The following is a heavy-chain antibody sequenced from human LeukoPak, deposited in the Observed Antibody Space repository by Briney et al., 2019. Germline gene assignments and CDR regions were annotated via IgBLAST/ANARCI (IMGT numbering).Heavy chain of an antibody. CDR2: IIPIFGTA. J-gene: IGHJ3*02. V-gene: IGHV1-69*01. D-gene: IGHD5-18*01. CDR1: GGTFSSYA. Sequence: SVKVSCKASGGTFSSYAISWVRQAPGQGFEWMGGIIPIFGTANYAQKFQGRVTITADESTSTAYMELSSLRSEDTAVYYCARALSRWIQLWSDAFDIWGQGTMVTVSS. CDR3: ARALSRWIQLWSDAFDI.